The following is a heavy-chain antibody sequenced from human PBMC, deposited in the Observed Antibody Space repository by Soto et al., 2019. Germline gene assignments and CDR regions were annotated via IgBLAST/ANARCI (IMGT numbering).Heavy chain of an antibody. CDR2: IIPIFGTA. V-gene: IGHV1-69*12. CDR3: ARGVVDTAMVRLYYFDY. CDR1: GGTFSSYA. Sequence: QVQLVQSGAEVKKPGSSVKVSCKASGGTFSSYAISWVRQAPGQGLEWMGGIIPIFGTANYAQKFQGRVTITADESTSTAYMELRSLRSEDTAVYYCARGVVDTAMVRLYYFDYWGQGTLVTVSS. D-gene: IGHD5-18*01. J-gene: IGHJ4*02.